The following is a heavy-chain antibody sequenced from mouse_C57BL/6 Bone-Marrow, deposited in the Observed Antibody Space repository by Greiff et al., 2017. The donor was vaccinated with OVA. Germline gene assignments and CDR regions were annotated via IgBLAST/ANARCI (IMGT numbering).Heavy chain of an antibody. D-gene: IGHD1-1*01. CDR3: ARCGSTFAY. Sequence: QVQLKESGAELARPGASVKLSCKASGYTFTSYGISWVKQRTGQGLEWIGEIYPRSGNTYYNEKFKGKATLTADKSSSTAYMELRSLTSEDSAVYFCARCGSTFAYWGQGTLVTVSA. V-gene: IGHV1-81*01. CDR2: IYPRSGNT. J-gene: IGHJ3*01. CDR1: GYTFTSYG.